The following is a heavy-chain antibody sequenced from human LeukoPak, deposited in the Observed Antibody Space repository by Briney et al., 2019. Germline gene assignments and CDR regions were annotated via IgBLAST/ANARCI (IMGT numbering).Heavy chain of an antibody. J-gene: IGHJ4*02. CDR3: AKDGPEWELLPYYFDY. Sequence: PGGSLRLSCAASGFTFSSYAMGWVRQAPGKGLEWVSATSGSGGSTYYADSVKGRFTISRDNSKNTLYLQMNSLRAEDTAVYYCAKDGPEWELLPYYFDYWGQGTPVTVSS. CDR2: TSGSGGST. D-gene: IGHD1-26*01. CDR1: GFTFSSYA. V-gene: IGHV3-23*01.